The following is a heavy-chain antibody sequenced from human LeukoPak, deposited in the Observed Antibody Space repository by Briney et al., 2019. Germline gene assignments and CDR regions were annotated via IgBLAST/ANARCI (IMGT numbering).Heavy chain of an antibody. CDR1: GYTFTGYY. Sequence: GASVKVSCKASGYTFTGYYMHWVRQAPGQGLEWMGWINPNSGGTNYAQKFQGRVTMTRDTSISTAYMELSRLRSDDTAVYYCALGGIWDLRYFDWLLLDWFDPWGQGTLVTVSS. D-gene: IGHD3-9*01. V-gene: IGHV1-2*02. CDR2: INPNSGGT. J-gene: IGHJ5*02. CDR3: ALGGIWDLRYFDWLLLDWFDP.